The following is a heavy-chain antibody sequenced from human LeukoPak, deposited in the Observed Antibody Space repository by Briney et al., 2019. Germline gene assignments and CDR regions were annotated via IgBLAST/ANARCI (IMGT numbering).Heavy chain of an antibody. CDR1: GFTFGSYA. J-gene: IGHJ4*02. V-gene: IGHV3-23*01. CDR3: AKRDSGSHYVDY. CDR2: ISGSGTNT. Sequence: GGSLRLSCAASGFTFGSYAMTWVRQAPGKGLEWVSAISGSGTNTYSADSVKGRFTISRDNSKNTLYLQMNSLRAEDTAVYYCAKRDSGSHYVDYWGQGTLVTVSS. D-gene: IGHD1-26*01.